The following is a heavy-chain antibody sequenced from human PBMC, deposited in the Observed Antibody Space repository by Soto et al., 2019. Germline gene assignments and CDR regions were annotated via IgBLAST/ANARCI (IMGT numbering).Heavy chain of an antibody. D-gene: IGHD2-8*01. V-gene: IGHV1-2*04. CDR1: GYSFTDYH. J-gene: IGHJ6*02. Sequence: ASVKVSCKASGYSFTDYHIHWVRQAPGQGLEWLGRINPKSGGTSTAQKFQGWVTITRDRSISTVNKKLTRLRTDDTAVYFCAWVHSTDCSNGVCSFFYNHEMDVWGQGTTVTVSS. CDR2: INPKSGGT. CDR3: AWVHSTDCSNGVCSFFYNHEMDV.